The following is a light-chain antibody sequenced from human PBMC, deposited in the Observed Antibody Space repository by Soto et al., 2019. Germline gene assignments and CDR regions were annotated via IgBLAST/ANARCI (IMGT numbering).Light chain of an antibody. V-gene: IGLV2-14*01. Sequence: QSALTQHASVSGSPGQSITISCTGTSSDVGGYNYVSWYQQHPGKAPKLMIYEVSNRPSGVSNRFSGSKSGNTASLTISGLQAEDEADYYCSSYTSSSTYVFGNGTKVTVL. J-gene: IGLJ1*01. CDR2: EVS. CDR3: SSYTSSSTYV. CDR1: SSDVGGYNY.